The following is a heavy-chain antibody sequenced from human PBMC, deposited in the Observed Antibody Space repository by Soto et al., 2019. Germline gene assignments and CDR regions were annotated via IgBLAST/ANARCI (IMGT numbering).Heavy chain of an antibody. CDR3: ARGSGGFGDFIRGPHYYFDD. J-gene: IGHJ4*02. V-gene: IGHV4-59*01. CDR1: GGSISSYY. D-gene: IGHD3-10*01. Sequence: SETLSLTCTVSGGSISSYYWSWIRQPPGKGLEWIGYIYYSGSTNYNPSLKSRVTISVDTSKNQFSLKLSSVTAADTAVYYCARGSGGFGDFIRGPHYYFDDWGQGPRATVPS. CDR2: IYYSGST.